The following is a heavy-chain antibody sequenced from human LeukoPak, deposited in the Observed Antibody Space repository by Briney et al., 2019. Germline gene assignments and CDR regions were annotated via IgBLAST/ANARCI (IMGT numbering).Heavy chain of an antibody. Sequence: GGSLRLSCAASGFTFSSYAMSWVRQAPGKGLEWVSAISGSGGSTYYADFVKGRFTISRDNSKNTLYLQMNSLRAEDTAVYYCAKDLRIVVVTRTYDYWGQGTLVTVSS. J-gene: IGHJ4*02. D-gene: IGHD2-21*02. CDR2: ISGSGGST. V-gene: IGHV3-23*01. CDR3: AKDLRIVVVTRTYDY. CDR1: GFTFSSYA.